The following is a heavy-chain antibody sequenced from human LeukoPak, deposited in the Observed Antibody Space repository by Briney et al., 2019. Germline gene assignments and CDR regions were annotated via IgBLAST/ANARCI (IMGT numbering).Heavy chain of an antibody. D-gene: IGHD5-12*01. CDR3: ARGAPLRPRIDY. CDR1: GGSFSGYY. Sequence: SETLSLTCAVYGGSFSGYYWSWIRQPPGKGLEWIGEINHSGSTNYNPSLKSRVTISVDTSKNQFSLKLSSVTAADTAVYYCARGAPLRPRIDYWGQGTLVTVSS. V-gene: IGHV4-34*01. J-gene: IGHJ4*02. CDR2: INHSGST.